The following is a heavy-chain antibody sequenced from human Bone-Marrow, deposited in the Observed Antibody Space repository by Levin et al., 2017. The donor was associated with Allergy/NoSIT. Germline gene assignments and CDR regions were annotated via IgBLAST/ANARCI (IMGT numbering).Heavy chain of an antibody. CDR3: AKSRTYSSSSGAFDI. J-gene: IGHJ3*02. CDR1: GFSFAGYA. D-gene: IGHD6-6*01. Sequence: LSLTCAASGFSFAGYAMHWVRQAPGKGLEWVSSISWNSGNVDYADSVKGRFTLSRDNAKNSLYLRLSSLKPDDTALYYCAKSRTYSSSSGAFDIWGQGTRVTVSS. V-gene: IGHV3-9*01. CDR2: ISWNSGNV.